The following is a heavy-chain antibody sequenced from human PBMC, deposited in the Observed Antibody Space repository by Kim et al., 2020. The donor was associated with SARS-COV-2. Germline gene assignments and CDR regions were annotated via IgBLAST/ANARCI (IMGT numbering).Heavy chain of an antibody. V-gene: IGHV3-33*01. CDR2: IWYDGSNK. CDR3: ARNGLLWFGELLSRYYFDY. Sequence: GGSLRLSCAAFGFTFSSYGMHWVRQAPGKGLEWVAVIWYDGSNKYYADSVKGRFTISRDNSKNTLYLQMNSLRAEDTAVYYCARNGLLWFGELLSRYYFDYWGQGTLVTVSS. J-gene: IGHJ4*02. D-gene: IGHD3-10*01. CDR1: GFTFSSYG.